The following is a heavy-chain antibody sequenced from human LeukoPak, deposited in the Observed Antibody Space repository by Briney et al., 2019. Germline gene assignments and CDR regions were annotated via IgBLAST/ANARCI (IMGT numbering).Heavy chain of an antibody. CDR1: GGSFSGYY. CDR2: INHSGST. V-gene: IGHV4-34*01. CDR3: ATRGDFWSGPTDY. D-gene: IGHD3-3*01. J-gene: IGHJ4*02. Sequence: KPSETLSLTCAVYGGSFSGYYRSWTRQPPGKGLEWIGEINHSGSTNYNPSLKSRVTISVDKSKNQFSLKLSSVTAADTAVYYCATRGDFWSGPTDYWGQGTLVTVSS.